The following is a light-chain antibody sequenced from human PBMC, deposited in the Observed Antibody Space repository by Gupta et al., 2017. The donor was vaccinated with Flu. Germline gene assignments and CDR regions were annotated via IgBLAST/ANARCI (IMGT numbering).Light chain of an antibody. CDR1: GSDVGGYKY. Sequence: GSDVGGYKYVSWYQRHPGKAPKLMIYDVGKRPSGAPDRFSGSKSGNTASLTISGLQAEDEADYYCCSYAGNYTLVFGGGTELTVL. CDR3: CSYAGNYTLV. CDR2: DVG. V-gene: IGLV2-11*01. J-gene: IGLJ2*01.